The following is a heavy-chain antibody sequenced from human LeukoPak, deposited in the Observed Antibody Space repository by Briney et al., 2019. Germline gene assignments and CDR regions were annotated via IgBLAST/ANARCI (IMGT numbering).Heavy chain of an antibody. D-gene: IGHD5-18*01. CDR3: ARDANGSWLRAFDI. CDR1: GGSISSYY. CDR2: IYYGGST. V-gene: IGHV4-59*01. Sequence: SETLSLTCTVSGGSISSYYWSWIRQPPGKGLEWIGYIYYGGSTNYNPSLKSRVTISVDTSKNQFSLKLSSVTAADTAVYYCARDANGSWLRAFDIWGQGTMVTVSS. J-gene: IGHJ3*02.